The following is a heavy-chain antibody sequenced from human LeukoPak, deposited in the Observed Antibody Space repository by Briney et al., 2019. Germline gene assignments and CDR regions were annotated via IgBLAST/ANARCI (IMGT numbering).Heavy chain of an antibody. CDR1: GFTVISTH. CDR2: IYRGGST. D-gene: IGHD3-22*01. CDR3: ARGGAVPSSGYTNYFDY. J-gene: IGHJ4*02. V-gene: IGHV3-66*01. Sequence: GGSLRLSCAVSGFTVISTHMSWVRQAPGKGLGWVSIIYRGGSTYYTDSVRGRFTIARDEFKNTVHLQMNSLRAEDTAVYYCARGGAVPSSGYTNYFDYWGQGTLVTASS.